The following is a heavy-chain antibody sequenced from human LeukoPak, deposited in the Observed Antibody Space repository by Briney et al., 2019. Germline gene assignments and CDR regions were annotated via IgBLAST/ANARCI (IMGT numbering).Heavy chain of an antibody. CDR1: GFTFSSYG. J-gene: IGHJ4*02. D-gene: IGHD3-10*01. CDR2: IWYDGSNK. CDR3: ARDLDYYGSGSSH. V-gene: IGHV3-33*01. Sequence: PGGSLRLSCAASGFTFSSYGMHWVRQAPGKGLEWVAVIWYDGSNKYYADSVKGRFTISRDNSKNTLYLQMNSLRAEDTVVYYCARDLDYYGSGSSHWGQGTLVTVSS.